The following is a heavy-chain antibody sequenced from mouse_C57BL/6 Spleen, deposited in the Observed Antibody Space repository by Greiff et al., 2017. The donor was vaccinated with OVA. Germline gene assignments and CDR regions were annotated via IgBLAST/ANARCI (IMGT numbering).Heavy chain of an antibody. CDR1: GYSFTGYY. J-gene: IGHJ2*01. Sequence: EVQVVESGPELVKPGASVKISCKASGYSFTGYYMHWVKQSSEKSLEWIGEINPSTGGTSYNQKFKGKATLTVDKSSSTAYMQLKSLTSEDSAVYYCAREGGGYFDYWGQGTTLTVSS. V-gene: IGHV1-43*01. CDR3: AREGGGYFDY. CDR2: INPSTGGT.